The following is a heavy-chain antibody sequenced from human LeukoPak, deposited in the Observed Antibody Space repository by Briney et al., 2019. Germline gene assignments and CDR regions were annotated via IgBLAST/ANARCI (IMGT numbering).Heavy chain of an antibody. CDR1: GYTFTSYG. D-gene: IGHD1-26*01. J-gene: IGHJ5*02. CDR3: ARSVGSTNDDWFDP. CDR2: ISAYNGNT. V-gene: IGHV1-18*01. Sequence: ASVKVSCKASGYTFTSYGISWVRQAPGQGLEWMGWISAYNGNTNYAQKLQGRVTMTTDTSTSTAYMELSSLRSEDTAVYYCARSVGSTNDDWFDPWGQGTLVTVSS.